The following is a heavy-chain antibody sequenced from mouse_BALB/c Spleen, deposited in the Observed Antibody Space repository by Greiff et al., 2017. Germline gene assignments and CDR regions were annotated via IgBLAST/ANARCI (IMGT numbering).Heavy chain of an antibody. Sequence: EVQLQQSGPELVKPGASVKISCKASGYTFTDYIMHWVKQSHGKSLEWIGYINPYNGGTGYNQKFKGKATLTVDNSSSTAYMELRSLTSEDSAVYYCAAYGYSLANWGQGTLVTVSA. D-gene: IGHD2-2*01. CDR2: INPYNGGT. V-gene: IGHV1S29*02. CDR3: AAYGYSLAN. CDR1: GYTFTDYI. J-gene: IGHJ3*01.